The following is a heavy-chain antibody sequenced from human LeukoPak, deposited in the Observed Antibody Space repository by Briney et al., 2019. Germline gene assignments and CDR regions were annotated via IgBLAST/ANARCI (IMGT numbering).Heavy chain of an antibody. Sequence: ASVKVSCKASGYTFTSYGISWVRQAPGQGLEWMGWISAYNGNTNYAQKLQGRVTMTTDTSTSTAYMELRSLRSDDTAVYYCARDRGHTMVRGVIIFDYWGQGTLVTVSS. V-gene: IGHV1-18*01. CDR1: GYTFTSYG. CDR2: ISAYNGNT. CDR3: ARDRGHTMVRGVIIFDY. D-gene: IGHD3-10*01. J-gene: IGHJ4*02.